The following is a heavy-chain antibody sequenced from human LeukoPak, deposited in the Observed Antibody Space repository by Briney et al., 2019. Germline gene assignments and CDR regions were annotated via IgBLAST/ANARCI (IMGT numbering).Heavy chain of an antibody. D-gene: IGHD6-19*01. Sequence: GSLRLSCAGSGFTFHDYTMHWVRQPPGKGLEWVSLIRWDGGEIHYADSLKGRFTISRDNSKNSLFLQMNSLGIEDTALYYCAKATSSGWGYASDVWGRGTMVTVSA. CDR3: AKATSSGWGYASDV. V-gene: IGHV3-43*01. CDR1: GFTFHDYT. CDR2: IRWDGGEI. J-gene: IGHJ3*01.